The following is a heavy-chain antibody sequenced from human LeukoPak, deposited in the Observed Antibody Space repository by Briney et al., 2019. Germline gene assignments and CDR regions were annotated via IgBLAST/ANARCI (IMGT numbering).Heavy chain of an antibody. CDR2: IYSGGST. J-gene: IGHJ6*03. V-gene: IGHV3-53*01. CDR1: GFTVSSNY. CDR3: ARDRTYSYGNMDV. Sequence: GGSLRLSCAASGFTVSSNYMSWVRQAPGKGLEWVSVIYSGGSTYYADSVKGRFTISRDNSKNTLYLQMNSLRAEDTAVYYCARDRTYSYGNMDVWGKGTTVTVSS. D-gene: IGHD5-18*01.